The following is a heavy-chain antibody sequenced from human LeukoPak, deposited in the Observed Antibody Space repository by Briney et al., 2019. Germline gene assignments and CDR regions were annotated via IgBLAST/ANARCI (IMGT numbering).Heavy chain of an antibody. CDR1: GFRFDTHG. CDR2: ITSNGGST. D-gene: IGHD7-27*01. CDR3: VKDADWGAFDI. Sequence: PGGSLRLSCSASGFRFDTHGVDWVRQAPGKGLEFVSGITSNGGSTFYADSVKDRFTISRDNSKNTLYLQMSSLRPEDTAVYYCVKDADWGAFDIWGQGTMVTVSS. V-gene: IGHV3-64D*06. J-gene: IGHJ3*02.